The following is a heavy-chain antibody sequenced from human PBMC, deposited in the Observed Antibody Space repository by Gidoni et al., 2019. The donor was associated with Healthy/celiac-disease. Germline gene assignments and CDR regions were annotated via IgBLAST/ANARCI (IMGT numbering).Heavy chain of an antibody. CDR3: ARAGTYYDILNHEFDY. Sequence: QVQLVQSGAEVKKPGSSVKVSCKASGGTFSSYAISWVRQAPGQGLEWMGRIIPSLGIANYAQKFQGRVTITADKSTSTAYMELSSLRSEDTAVYYCARAGTYYDILNHEFDYWGQGTLVTVSS. CDR1: GGTFSSYA. CDR2: IIPSLGIA. D-gene: IGHD3-9*01. V-gene: IGHV1-69*09. J-gene: IGHJ4*02.